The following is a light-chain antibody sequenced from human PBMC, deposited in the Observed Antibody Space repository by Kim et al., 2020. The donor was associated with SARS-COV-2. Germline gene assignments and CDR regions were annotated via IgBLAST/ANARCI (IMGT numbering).Light chain of an antibody. CDR2: STS. J-gene: IGKJ4*01. Sequence: DIQMTQSPSSLFASVGDRVTITCRASQDIRNSLAWYQKKSGKAPKLLLYSTSTFQSGTPSRFSGSGSGTDYTLTISSLQPEDFATYYCQQYYRLPPTFGGGTKVEIK. CDR3: QQYYRLPPT. V-gene: IGKV1-NL1*01. CDR1: QDIRNS.